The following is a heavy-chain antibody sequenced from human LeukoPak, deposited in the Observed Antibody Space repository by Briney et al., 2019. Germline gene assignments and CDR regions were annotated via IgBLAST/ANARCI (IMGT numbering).Heavy chain of an antibody. CDR1: GFTFSRFG. CDR2: INTGGGSA. J-gene: IGHJ5*02. D-gene: IGHD3-16*02. CDR3: AREHPYDYVWGSYRTFGFDP. Sequence: GGSLRLSCAASGFTFSRFGMSWVRQAPGKGLEWVSGINTGGGSAVADSVKGRFTISRDNSKNTLYLQMNSLRAEDTAVYYCAREHPYDYVWGSYRTFGFDPWGQGTLVTVSS. V-gene: IGHV3-23*01.